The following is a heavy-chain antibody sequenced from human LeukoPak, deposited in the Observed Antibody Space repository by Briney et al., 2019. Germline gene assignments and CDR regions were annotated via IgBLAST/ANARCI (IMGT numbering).Heavy chain of an antibody. D-gene: IGHD2-2*01. CDR2: IYSDNDK. V-gene: IGHV2-5*02. J-gene: IGHJ5*02. CDR3: AHRGKYLTWFDP. Sequence: SGPTLVNPTQTLTLTCTFSGFSLTTSAVGVGWIRKPPGQPLQWLALIYSDNDKRYNPSLKSRLSITKDTSKNQVVLIVTNVNVEDTATYFCAHRGKYLTWFDPWGQGTLVIVSS. CDR1: GFSLTTSAVG.